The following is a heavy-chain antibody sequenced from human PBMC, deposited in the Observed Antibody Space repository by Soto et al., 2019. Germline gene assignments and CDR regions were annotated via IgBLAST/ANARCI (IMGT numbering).Heavy chain of an antibody. J-gene: IGHJ5*02. V-gene: IGHV1-69*01. CDR3: ARVGLYLDWSNFFDP. Sequence: QVQLVQSGAEVKKPGSSVKVSCQASGGTFSSYAISWVRQAPGQGLEWMGGIIPIFGTANYAQKFQGRVTITADESTSTDYMELSSLRSEDTAVYYCARVGLYLDWSNFFDPWGQGTLVTVSS. D-gene: IGHD3-9*01. CDR1: GGTFSSYA. CDR2: IIPIFGTA.